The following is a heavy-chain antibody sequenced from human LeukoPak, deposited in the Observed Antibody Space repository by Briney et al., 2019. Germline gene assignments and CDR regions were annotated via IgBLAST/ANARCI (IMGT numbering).Heavy chain of an antibody. Sequence: SSETLSLTCAVYGGSLSGYYWSWIRQPPGKGLEWIGEINHSGSTNYNPSLKSRVTISVDTSKNQFSLKLSSVTAADTAVYYCARGKLAVPAAIFPDYYYYMDVWGKGTTVTVSS. CDR3: ARGKLAVPAAIFPDYYYYMDV. CDR1: GGSLSGYY. D-gene: IGHD2-2*01. V-gene: IGHV4-34*01. CDR2: INHSGST. J-gene: IGHJ6*03.